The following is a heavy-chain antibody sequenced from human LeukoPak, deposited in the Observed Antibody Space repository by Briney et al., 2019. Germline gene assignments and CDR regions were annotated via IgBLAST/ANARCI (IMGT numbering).Heavy chain of an antibody. CDR1: GXTFSSYG. CDR3: ARGVMYYDSSGYLFDY. J-gene: IGHJ4*02. V-gene: IGHV3-33*01. D-gene: IGHD3-22*01. Sequence: PGRSLRLSCAASGXTFSSYGMHWVRQAPGKGLEWVAIIWYDGSNKYYADSVKGRFTISRDNSMNTLYLQMNSLRAEDTAVYYCARGVMYYDSSGYLFDYWGQGILVTVSS. CDR2: IWYDGSNK.